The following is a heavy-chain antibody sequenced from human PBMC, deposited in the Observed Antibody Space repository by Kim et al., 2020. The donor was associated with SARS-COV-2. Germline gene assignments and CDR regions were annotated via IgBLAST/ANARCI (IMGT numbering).Heavy chain of an antibody. V-gene: IGHV3-33*06. D-gene: IGHD2-2*01. CDR3: AKDGDIVVVPAQGRDYYYGMDV. CDR2: IWYDGSNK. CDR1: GFTFSSYG. Sequence: GGSLRLSCAASGFTFSSYGMHWVRQAPGKGLEWVAVIWYDGSNKYYADSVKGRFTISRDNSKNTLYLQMNSLRAEDTAVYYCAKDGDIVVVPAQGRDYYYGMDVWGQGTTVTVSS. J-gene: IGHJ6*02.